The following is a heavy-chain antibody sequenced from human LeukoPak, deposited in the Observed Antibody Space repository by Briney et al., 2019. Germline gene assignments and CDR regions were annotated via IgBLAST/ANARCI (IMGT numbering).Heavy chain of an antibody. Sequence: SETLSLTCTVSGGSISYYYWSWIRQPAGKGLEWIGRIYPSGSTNYNPSLKSRVTVSADTSKNQFSLKPTSVTAADTAVYYCARDQYGGNRFDYWGQGTLVTVSS. D-gene: IGHD4-23*01. CDR2: IYPSGST. V-gene: IGHV4-4*07. CDR1: GGSISYYY. CDR3: ARDQYGGNRFDY. J-gene: IGHJ4*02.